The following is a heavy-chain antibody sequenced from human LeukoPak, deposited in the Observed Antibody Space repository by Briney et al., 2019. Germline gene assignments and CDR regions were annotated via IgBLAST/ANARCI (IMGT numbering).Heavy chain of an antibody. CDR2: VSRSGANT. CDR3: AKIPRDYDSSGSQSYFAY. Sequence: PGGSLRLSCAASGFIFSTYAMSWVRQAPGKGLEWVSAVSRSGANTYYADSVKGRFTISRDNSKNTVHLQMNSLSAEDTAVYYCAKIPRDYDSSGSQSYFAYWGQGTLVAVSS. V-gene: IGHV3-23*01. CDR1: GFIFSTYA. J-gene: IGHJ4*02. D-gene: IGHD3-22*01.